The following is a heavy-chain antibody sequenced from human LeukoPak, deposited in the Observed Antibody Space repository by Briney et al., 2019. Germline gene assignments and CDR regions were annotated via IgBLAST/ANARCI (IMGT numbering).Heavy chain of an antibody. J-gene: IGHJ4*02. V-gene: IGHV4-4*08. Sequence: SETLSLTCTVSGGSISSYYWSWIRQPPGKGLEWIGNIFYSGSPNYNPSLKSRVTVSFDTSKNQFSLNLSSVTAADTAVYYCAREVEYGDYVFDYWGQGTLVTVSS. D-gene: IGHD4-17*01. CDR2: IFYSGSP. CDR3: AREVEYGDYVFDY. CDR1: GGSISSYY.